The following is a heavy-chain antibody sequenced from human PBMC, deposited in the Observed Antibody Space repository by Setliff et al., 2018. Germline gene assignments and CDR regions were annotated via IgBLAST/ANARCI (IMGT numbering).Heavy chain of an antibody. CDR2: IIPIFGTA. D-gene: IGHD3-3*01. CDR3: ARGRHPPWSGYPYYYMDV. CDR1: GGTFSSYA. J-gene: IGHJ6*03. V-gene: IGHV1-69*06. Sequence: GASVKVSCKASGGTFSSYAISWVRQAPGQGPEWMGRIIPIFGTANYAQKFQGRVTITADKSTSTAYMELSSLRPEDTAVYYCARGRHPPWSGYPYYYMDVWGKGTTVTVSS.